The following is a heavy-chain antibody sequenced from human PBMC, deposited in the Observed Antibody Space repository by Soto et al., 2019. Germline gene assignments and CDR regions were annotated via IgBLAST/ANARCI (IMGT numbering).Heavy chain of an antibody. Sequence: QLQLQESGPGLVKPSETLSLTCTVSGGSISSSSYYWGWIRQPPGKGLEWIGSIYYSGSTYYNPSLKSRVNISVDTSKNQYSLKLSSVTAADTAVYYCARERPYGGTDYFDYWGQGTLVTVSS. CDR3: ARERPYGGTDYFDY. CDR1: GGSISSSSYY. CDR2: IYYSGST. J-gene: IGHJ4*02. V-gene: IGHV4-39*02. D-gene: IGHD4-17*01.